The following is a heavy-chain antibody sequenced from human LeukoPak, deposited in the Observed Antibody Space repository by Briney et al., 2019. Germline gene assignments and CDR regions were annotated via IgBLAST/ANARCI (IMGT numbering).Heavy chain of an antibody. D-gene: IGHD5-18*01. V-gene: IGHV3-23*01. J-gene: IGHJ4*02. CDR2: ISGSGGST. CDR3: AKDGYSYGDSTGYFDY. CDR1: GFTFSSYA. Sequence: GGSPRLSCAASGFTFSSYAMSWVRQAPGKGLEWVSAISGSGGSTYYADSVKGRFTISRDNSKNTLYLPLNSLRAEDTAVYYCAKDGYSYGDSTGYFDYWGQGTLVTVSS.